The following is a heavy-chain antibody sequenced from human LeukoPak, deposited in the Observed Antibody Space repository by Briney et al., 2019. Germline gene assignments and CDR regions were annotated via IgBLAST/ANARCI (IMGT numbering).Heavy chain of an antibody. CDR3: ARPGEREYGDYAWFDP. V-gene: IGHV1-2*02. CDR2: INPNSGGT. D-gene: IGHD4-17*01. Sequence: GASVKVSCKASGYTFTGYYMHWVRQAPGQGLEWMGWINPNSGGTNYAQKFQGRVTMTRDTSISTAYMELSRLRSDDTAVYYCARPGEREYGDYAWFDPWGQGTLVTVSS. J-gene: IGHJ5*02. CDR1: GYTFTGYY.